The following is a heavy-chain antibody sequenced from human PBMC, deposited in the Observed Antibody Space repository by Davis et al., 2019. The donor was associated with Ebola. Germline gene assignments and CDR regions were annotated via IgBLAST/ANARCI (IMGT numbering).Heavy chain of an antibody. Sequence: PGGSLRLSCAASGFTVSSNYMSWVRQAPGKGLEWVSVIYSGGSTYYADSVKGRFTISRDNSKNTLYLQMNSLRAEDTAVYYCARGGIIVVVITTFVDYWGQGTLVTVSS. CDR1: GFTVSSNY. CDR2: IYSGGST. V-gene: IGHV3-53*05. D-gene: IGHD3-22*01. J-gene: IGHJ4*02. CDR3: ARGGIIVVVITTFVDY.